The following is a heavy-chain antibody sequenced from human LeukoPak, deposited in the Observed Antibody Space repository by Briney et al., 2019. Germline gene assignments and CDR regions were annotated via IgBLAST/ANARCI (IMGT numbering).Heavy chain of an antibody. J-gene: IGHJ4*02. D-gene: IGHD3-22*01. Sequence: GGSLRLSCAASGFTFSSYAMSWVRQAPGKGLEWVSSITSGGNYKYYADSVRGRFTISRDNAEKSLYLQMNSLRAEDTAVYYCARVETPDTSGTTPGDYWGQGTLVTVSS. V-gene: IGHV3-21*01. CDR1: GFTFSSYA. CDR2: ITSGGNYK. CDR3: ARVETPDTSGTTPGDY.